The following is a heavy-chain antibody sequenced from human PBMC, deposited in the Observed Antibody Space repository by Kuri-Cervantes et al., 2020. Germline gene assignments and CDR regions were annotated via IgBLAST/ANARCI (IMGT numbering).Heavy chain of an antibody. J-gene: IGHJ5*02. CDR2: IYYSGST. V-gene: IGHV4-39*07. CDR3: TRAPVGPHNDNYNWFDP. Sequence: SETLSLTCTVSGGSISSSSYYWGWLRQAPGKGLEWIGSIYYSGSTYYNPSLESRVTISVDKSKNQFSLKLTSVTAADTAMYYCTRAPVGPHNDNYNWFDPWGQGTLVTVSS. D-gene: IGHD1-1*01. CDR1: GGSISSSSYY.